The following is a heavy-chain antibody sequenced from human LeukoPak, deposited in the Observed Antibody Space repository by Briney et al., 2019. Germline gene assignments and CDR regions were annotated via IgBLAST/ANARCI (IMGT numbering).Heavy chain of an antibody. J-gene: IGHJ4*02. CDR2: ISGSGDIT. CDR1: GFIFSNYA. Sequence: GGSLRLSCAASGFIFSNYAMRWVRQAPGKGLEWVSGISGSGDITYYADSVKGRFTMSRDNSKNTLYLQMNSLRAEDTAVYYCARRSGIAVAGACDYWGQGTLVTVSS. V-gene: IGHV3-23*01. D-gene: IGHD6-19*01. CDR3: ARRSGIAVAGACDY.